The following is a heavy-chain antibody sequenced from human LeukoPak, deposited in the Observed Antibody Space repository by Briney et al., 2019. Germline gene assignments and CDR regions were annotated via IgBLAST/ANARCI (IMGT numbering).Heavy chain of an antibody. CDR2: ISYDGSNK. J-gene: IGHJ4*02. V-gene: IGHV3-30*18. CDR1: GFTFSSYG. CDR3: AKDAGYSGYAAY. Sequence: GGSLRLSCAASGFTFSSYGMHWVRQAPGKGLEWVAVISYDGSNKYYADSVKGRFTISRDNSKNTLYLQMNSLRAEDTAVYYCAKDAGYSGYAAYWGQGTLVTVSS. D-gene: IGHD5-12*01.